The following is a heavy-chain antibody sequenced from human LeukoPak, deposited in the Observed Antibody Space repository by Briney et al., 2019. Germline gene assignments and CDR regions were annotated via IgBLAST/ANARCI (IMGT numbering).Heavy chain of an antibody. CDR1: GFTFSYYG. Sequence: GGSLRLSCAASGFTFSYYGMHWVRQAPGKGLEWVGFVRFDGNEKYYADSVKGRFTISRDTSRNTLYLQMNSLRAEDAAVYYCAKELYFDYWGQGTLVTVSS. V-gene: IGHV3-30*02. CDR3: AKELYFDY. J-gene: IGHJ4*02. CDR2: VRFDGNEK.